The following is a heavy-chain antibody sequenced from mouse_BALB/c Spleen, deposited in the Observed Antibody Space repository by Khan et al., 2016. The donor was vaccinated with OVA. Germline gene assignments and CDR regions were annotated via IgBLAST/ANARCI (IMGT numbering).Heavy chain of an antibody. D-gene: IGHD1-1*01. V-gene: IGHV1S136*01. CDR1: GYTFTSYV. CDR2: ISPNSDGS. J-gene: IGHJ3*01. CDR3: LRSLFYYGSAYEGFAY. Sequence: VQLQQSGPELVKPGASVKMSCKASGYTFTSYVMHWVKQKPRQGLEWIGYISPNSDGSKYNEKFRGKATLTSDKSSSTAYMELSSLTSEDSEVXDCLRSLFYYGSAYEGFAYWGQGTLVTVSA.